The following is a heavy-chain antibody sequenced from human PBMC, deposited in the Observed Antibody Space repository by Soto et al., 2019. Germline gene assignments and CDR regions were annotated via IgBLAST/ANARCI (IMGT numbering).Heavy chain of an antibody. CDR2: IKSKADGGTR. J-gene: IGHJ6*02. Sequence: EVQLVESGGDLVKPGRSLRLSCAVSGFTFSHTWMNWVRQAPGKGLEWVGRIKSKADGGTRDYAAPVKDRFIISGDDSENTVYLQMNSLKTEDTAVYFCTLQLVYHYSGMDVWGQGTTVTVSS. D-gene: IGHD6-6*01. V-gene: IGHV3-15*07. CDR1: GFTFSHTW. CDR3: TLQLVYHYSGMDV.